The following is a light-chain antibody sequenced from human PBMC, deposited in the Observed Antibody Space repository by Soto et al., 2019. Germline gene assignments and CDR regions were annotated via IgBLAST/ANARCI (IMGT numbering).Light chain of an antibody. Sequence: QSVLTQSASVSGSPGQSITISCTGTSSDVVGYNYVSWYQQHPGKAPKLMIYDVSNRPSGVSNRFSGSKSGNTASLTISGLQAEDEADYYCSSYTSSSTPPYVFGTGTKVTVL. CDR1: SSDVVGYNY. CDR2: DVS. J-gene: IGLJ1*01. V-gene: IGLV2-14*01. CDR3: SSYTSSSTPPYV.